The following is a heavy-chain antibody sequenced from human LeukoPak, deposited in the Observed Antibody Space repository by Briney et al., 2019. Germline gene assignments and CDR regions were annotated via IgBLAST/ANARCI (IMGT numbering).Heavy chain of an antibody. V-gene: IGHV1-69*13. D-gene: IGHD1-1*01. CDR2: IIPIFGTA. J-gene: IGHJ5*02. CDR1: GYTFTSYA. Sequence: SVKVSCKASGYTFTSYAISWVRQAPGQGLEWMGGIIPIFGTANYAQKFQGRVTITADESTSTAYMELSSLRSEDTAVYYCARGTPLDRVSHYNWFDPWGQGTLVTVSS. CDR3: ARGTPLDRVSHYNWFDP.